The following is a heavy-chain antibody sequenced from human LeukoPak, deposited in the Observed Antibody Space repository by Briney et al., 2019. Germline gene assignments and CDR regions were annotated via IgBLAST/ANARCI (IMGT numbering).Heavy chain of an antibody. CDR3: ARGLRNTDTFDI. Sequence: PGRSLRLSCAASGFTFSSYAMHWVRQAPGKGLEWVAVISYDGSNKYYADSVKGRFTISRDNSKNTVYLQMNSLRAEDTAVYYCARGLRNTDTFDIWGQGTMVTVSS. CDR1: GFTFSSYA. J-gene: IGHJ3*02. CDR2: ISYDGSNK. V-gene: IGHV3-30-3*01.